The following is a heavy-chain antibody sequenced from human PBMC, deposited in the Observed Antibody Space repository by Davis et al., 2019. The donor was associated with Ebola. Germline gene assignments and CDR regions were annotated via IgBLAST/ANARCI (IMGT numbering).Heavy chain of an antibody. D-gene: IGHD6-13*01. CDR1: GFTFSDYY. V-gene: IGHV3-11*06. Sequence: PAGSLTLSCTASGFTFSDYYMSLIRQAPGKGLEWVSYISSSSSYTNYADSVKGRFTISRDNAKNSLYLQMNSLRAEDTAVYYCARMVTAAGAMYFDYWGQGTLVTVSS. CDR2: ISSSSSYT. CDR3: ARMVTAAGAMYFDY. J-gene: IGHJ4*02.